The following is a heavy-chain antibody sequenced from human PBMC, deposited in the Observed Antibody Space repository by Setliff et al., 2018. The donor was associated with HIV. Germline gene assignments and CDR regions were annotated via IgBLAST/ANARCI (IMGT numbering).Heavy chain of an antibody. CDR2: ISAYNGNT. CDR3: ASGKGVRGVIIRGGLDV. J-gene: IGHJ6*04. Sequence: ASVKVSCKASGYTFTSHGTSWVRQAPGQGLEWMGWISAYNGNTNYAQKFQGRVTMTRDTSTSTVYMQLSTLRSEDTAVYYCASGKGVRGVIIRGGLDVWGKGTTVTVSS. V-gene: IGHV1-18*01. D-gene: IGHD3-10*01. CDR1: GYTFTSHG.